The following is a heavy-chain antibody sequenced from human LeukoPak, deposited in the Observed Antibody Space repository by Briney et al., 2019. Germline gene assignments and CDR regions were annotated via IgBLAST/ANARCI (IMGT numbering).Heavy chain of an antibody. CDR1: GFTFTSYA. CDR3: ARGSWISDAFDI. CDR2: ISGSGVTT. J-gene: IGHJ3*02. D-gene: IGHD1-1*01. V-gene: IGHV3-23*01. Sequence: GGSLRLSCAVSGFTFTSYAMSWVRQAPGKGLEWVSAISGSGVTTYYADSVKGRFTISRDISNKTLYLQMNSLRAEDTAVYYCARGSWISDAFDIWGQGTMVTVSS.